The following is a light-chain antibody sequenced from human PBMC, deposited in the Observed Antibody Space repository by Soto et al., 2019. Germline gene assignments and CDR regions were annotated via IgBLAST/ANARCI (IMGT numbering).Light chain of an antibody. CDR1: QSVGSY. V-gene: IGKV3-11*01. Sequence: EIVLTQSPATLSFYPGERATLSCRASQSVGSYFACYQQKPGQAPRLLIYDAFSRATGIPARFSGSGSGTDFTLPISSLEPEDFAVYFCQQRSSWPLPFGGGTMVEIK. CDR3: QQRSSWPLP. CDR2: DAF. J-gene: IGKJ4*01.